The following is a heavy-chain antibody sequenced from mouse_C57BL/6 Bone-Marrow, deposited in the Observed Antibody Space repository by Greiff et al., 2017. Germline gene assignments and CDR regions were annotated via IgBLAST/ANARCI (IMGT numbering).Heavy chain of an antibody. D-gene: IGHD2-2*01. CDR2: IHPNSGST. J-gene: IGHJ3*01. V-gene: IGHV1-64*01. CDR1: GYTFTSYW. Sequence: VKLQQPGAELVKPGASVKLSCKASGYTFTSYWMHWVKQRPGQGLEWIGMIHPNSGSTNYNEKFKSKATLTVDKSSSTAYMQLSSLTSEDSAVYYCARRDYGYDPFAYWGQGTLVTVSA. CDR3: ARRDYGYDPFAY.